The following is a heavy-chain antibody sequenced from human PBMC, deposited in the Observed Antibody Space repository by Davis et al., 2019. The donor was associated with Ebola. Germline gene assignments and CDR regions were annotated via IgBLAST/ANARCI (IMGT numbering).Heavy chain of an antibody. CDR2: IKQDGSEK. D-gene: IGHD3-3*01. CDR1: GFTFSSYS. V-gene: IGHV3-7*04. Sequence: GESLKISCAASGFTFSSYSMNWVRQAPGKGLEWVANIKQDGSEKYYVDSVKGRFTITRDNANNSLYLQLRSLRVDDTAVYYCARGHRAYGVVTWFEHWGQGAPVTVSS. J-gene: IGHJ5*02. CDR3: ARGHRAYGVVTWFEH.